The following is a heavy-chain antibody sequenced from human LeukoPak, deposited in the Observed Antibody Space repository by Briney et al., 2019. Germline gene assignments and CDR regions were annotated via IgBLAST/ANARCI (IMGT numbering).Heavy chain of an antibody. Sequence: PGGSLRLSCAASGFTFSNYGIHWVRQAPGKGLEWVAVIWYDGSNKYYADSVKGRFTISRDNSKNTLYLQMNSLRAEDTAVYYCARDHSSGWYSDYFDYWGQGTLVTVSS. CDR1: GFTFSNYG. CDR3: ARDHSSGWYSDYFDY. V-gene: IGHV3-33*01. CDR2: IWYDGSNK. D-gene: IGHD6-19*01. J-gene: IGHJ4*02.